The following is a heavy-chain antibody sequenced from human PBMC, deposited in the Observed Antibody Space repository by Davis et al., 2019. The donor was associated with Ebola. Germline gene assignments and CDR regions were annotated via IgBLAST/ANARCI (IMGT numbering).Heavy chain of an antibody. CDR1: RVTSTTNW. Sequence: GESLKISCAASRVTSTTNWIHWVRQAPGKGLEWVAVISYDGSNKLYADSVEGRFTISRDNSKNMVYLQMNNLRIEDTAMYYCARIVPDWYDSSGYSRNGRFDFWGQGSLVTVSS. CDR2: ISYDGSNK. V-gene: IGHV3-30*03. CDR3: ARIVPDWYDSSGYSRNGRFDF. J-gene: IGHJ4*02. D-gene: IGHD3-22*01.